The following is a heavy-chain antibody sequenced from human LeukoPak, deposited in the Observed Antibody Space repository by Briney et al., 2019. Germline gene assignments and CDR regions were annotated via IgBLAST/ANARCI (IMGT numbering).Heavy chain of an antibody. Sequence: GASVKVSCKASGYTFTSYGISWVRQAPGQGLEWMGRIIPILGIANYAQKFQGRVTITADKSTSTAYMELSSLRSEDTAVYYCARGRTYYDFWSGYYTGDYWGQGTLVTVSS. CDR3: ARGRTYYDFWSGYYTGDY. V-gene: IGHV1-69*04. D-gene: IGHD3-3*01. CDR2: IIPILGIA. J-gene: IGHJ4*02. CDR1: GYTFTSYG.